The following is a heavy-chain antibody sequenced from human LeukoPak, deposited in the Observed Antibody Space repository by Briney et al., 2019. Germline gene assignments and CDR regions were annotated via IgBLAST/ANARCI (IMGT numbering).Heavy chain of an antibody. J-gene: IGHJ4*02. Sequence: QTGGSLRLSCATSGFSFSDSAIHWVRQASGKGLEWVGRIRSKSNSYAANYAASVQCRFTLSRDGSKNTAYLQMNSLKTEDTAMYYCTSTIYGSGKAGYWGQGTLVTVSS. CDR3: TSTIYGSGKAGY. CDR1: GFSFSDSA. D-gene: IGHD3-10*01. V-gene: IGHV3-73*01. CDR2: IRSKSNSYAA.